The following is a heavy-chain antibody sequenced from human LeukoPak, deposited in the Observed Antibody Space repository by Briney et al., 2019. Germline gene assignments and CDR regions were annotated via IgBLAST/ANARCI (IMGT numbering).Heavy chain of an antibody. Sequence: PSETLSLTCTVSGGSISSSSYYWGWIRQPPGKGLEWIGEINHSGSTNYNPSLKSRVTISVDTSKNQFSLKLSSVTAADTAVYYCAREGNTARKARDAFDIWGQGTMVTVSS. CDR2: INHSGST. J-gene: IGHJ3*02. CDR3: AREGNTARKARDAFDI. CDR1: GGSISSSSYY. V-gene: IGHV4-39*07. D-gene: IGHD5-18*01.